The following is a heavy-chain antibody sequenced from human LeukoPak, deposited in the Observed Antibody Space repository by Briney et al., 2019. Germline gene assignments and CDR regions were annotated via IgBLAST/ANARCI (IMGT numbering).Heavy chain of an antibody. CDR2: ISSSGSTI. J-gene: IGHJ4*02. V-gene: IGHV3-48*03. Sequence: PGGSLRLSCAASGFTFSSYEMNWVRQAPGKGLEWVSYISSSGSTIYYADSVKGRFTISRDNAKNSLYLQMNSLRAEDTAVYYCARAPSYSSSWRDYFDYWGQGTLVTVSS. CDR3: ARAPSYSSSWRDYFDY. CDR1: GFTFSSYE. D-gene: IGHD6-13*01.